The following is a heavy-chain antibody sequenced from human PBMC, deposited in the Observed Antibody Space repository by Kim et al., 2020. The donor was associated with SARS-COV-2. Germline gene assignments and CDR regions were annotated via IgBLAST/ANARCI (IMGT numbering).Heavy chain of an antibody. CDR2: ISYDGSKK. CDR3: AKDRGFYDSSGNDY. D-gene: IGHD3-22*01. J-gene: IGHJ4*02. CDR1: GFTFSSFG. Sequence: GGSLRLSCAASGFTFSSFGMHWVRQAPGKGLEWVALISYDGSKKNYADSVMGRFTISRDNSKNTLYLQMNSLRVDDTAVYYCAKDRGFYDSSGNDYWGQGTLVTVSS. V-gene: IGHV3-30*18.